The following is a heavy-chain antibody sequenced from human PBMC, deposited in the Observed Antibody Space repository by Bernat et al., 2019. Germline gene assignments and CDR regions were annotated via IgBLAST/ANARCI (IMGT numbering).Heavy chain of an antibody. D-gene: IGHD5-24*01. CDR2: ISGGSSTI. CDR1: GFTFSGYS. V-gene: IGHV3-48*01. Sequence: EVQLVESGGGLVQPGGSLRRSCAASGFTFSGYSMNWVRQAPGKGLEWVSYISGGSSTIYYADSVRGRFTISRDNAKKSLYLQMNSLRAEDTAVYYCASYSRPGAEELALDSWGHGTLVNVSS. J-gene: IGHJ5*01. CDR3: ASYSRPGAEELALDS.